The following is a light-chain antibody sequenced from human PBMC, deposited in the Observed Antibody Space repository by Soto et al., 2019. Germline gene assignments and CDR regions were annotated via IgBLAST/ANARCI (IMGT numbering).Light chain of an antibody. CDR2: GAH. CDR1: QAISSY. Sequence: DIQLTQSPSLLSASVGGRVTITCRASQAISSYLAWYQQKPGRAPELLIHGAHSLHSGVPSRFSGSGSGTEFSLTISSLQPEDFATYYCQQLNSYPLSFGGGTKVKI. J-gene: IGKJ4*01. CDR3: QQLNSYPLS. V-gene: IGKV1-9*01.